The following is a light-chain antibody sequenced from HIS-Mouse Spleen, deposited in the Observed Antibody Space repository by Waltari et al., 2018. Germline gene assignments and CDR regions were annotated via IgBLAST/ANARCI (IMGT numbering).Light chain of an antibody. CDR3: SSYTSSSTWV. CDR1: SSDVGGSNY. Sequence: QSALTQPASVSGSPGQSITISFTGTSSDVGGSNYVSWYQQHPGKAPKLMIYDVSNRPSGVSNRFSGSKSGNTASLTISGLQAEDEADYYCSSYTSSSTWVFGGGTKLTVL. CDR2: DVS. V-gene: IGLV2-14*03. J-gene: IGLJ3*02.